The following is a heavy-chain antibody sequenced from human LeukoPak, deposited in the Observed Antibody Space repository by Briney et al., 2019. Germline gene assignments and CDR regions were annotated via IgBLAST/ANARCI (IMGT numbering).Heavy chain of an antibody. J-gene: IGHJ3*02. CDR3: ARDSSSWEGGAFDI. D-gene: IGHD6-13*01. CDR1: GGTFSSYA. Sequence: AVKVSCKASGGTFSSYAISWVRQAPGQGLEWMGRIIPIFGTANYAQKFQGRVTITTDESTSTAYMELSSLRSEDTAVYYCARDSSSWEGGAFDIWGQGTMVTVSS. V-gene: IGHV1-69*05. CDR2: IIPIFGTA.